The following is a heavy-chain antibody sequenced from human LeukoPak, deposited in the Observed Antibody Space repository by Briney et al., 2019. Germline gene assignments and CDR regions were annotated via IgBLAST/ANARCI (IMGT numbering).Heavy chain of an antibody. V-gene: IGHV4-34*01. Sequence: SETLSLTCAVYGGSFSGYYWSWIRQPPGKGLEWIGYIYHSGSTYYNPSLKSRVTISVDRSKNQFSLKLSSVTAADTAVYYCARVPRGYYDSSGYYQAWFDPWGQGTLVTVSS. CDR1: GGSFSGYY. CDR2: IYHSGST. J-gene: IGHJ5*02. D-gene: IGHD3-22*01. CDR3: ARVPRGYYDSSGYYQAWFDP.